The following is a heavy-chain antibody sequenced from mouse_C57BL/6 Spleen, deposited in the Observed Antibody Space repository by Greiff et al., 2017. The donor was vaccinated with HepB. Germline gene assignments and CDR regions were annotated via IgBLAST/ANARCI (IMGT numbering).Heavy chain of an antibody. J-gene: IGHJ3*01. CDR1: GYTFTSYW. V-gene: IGHV1-52*01. Sequence: QVQLQQPGAELVRPGSSVKLSCKASGYTFTSYWMHWVKQRPIQGLEWIGNIDPSDSETHYNQKFKDKATLTVDKSSSTAYMQLSSLTSEDSAVYYCARLGGYDDDPAYWGQGTLVTVSA. D-gene: IGHD2-2*01. CDR3: ARLGGYDDDPAY. CDR2: IDPSDSET.